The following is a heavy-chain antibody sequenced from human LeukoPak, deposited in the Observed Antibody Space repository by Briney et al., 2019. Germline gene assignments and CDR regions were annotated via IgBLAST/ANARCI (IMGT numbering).Heavy chain of an antibody. CDR1: GGSISNYY. J-gene: IGHJ4*02. V-gene: IGHV4-4*07. Sequence: SETLSLTCTVSGGSISNYYWNWIRQPAEKGLEWIGRIYTTGSTNHNPSLKSRVTMSVDTSKNQFSLKVNSVTAADTAVYYCAGQDWNWYYFDYWGQGTLVTVSS. D-gene: IGHD1-7*01. CDR2: IYTTGST. CDR3: AGQDWNWYYFDY.